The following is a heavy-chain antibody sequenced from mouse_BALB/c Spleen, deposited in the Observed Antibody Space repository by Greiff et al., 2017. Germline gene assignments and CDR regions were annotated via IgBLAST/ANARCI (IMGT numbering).Heavy chain of an antibody. J-gene: IGHJ2*01. D-gene: IGHD1-1*01. CDR2: ISYSGST. V-gene: IGHV3-2*02. CDR1: GYSITSDYA. Sequence: EVQLVESGPGLVKPSQSLSLTCTVTGYSITSDYAWNWIRQFPGNKLEWMGYISYSGSTSYNPSLKSRISITRDTSKNQFFLQLNSVTTEDTATYYSARSKILRYFDYWGQGTTLTVSS. CDR3: ARSKILRYFDY.